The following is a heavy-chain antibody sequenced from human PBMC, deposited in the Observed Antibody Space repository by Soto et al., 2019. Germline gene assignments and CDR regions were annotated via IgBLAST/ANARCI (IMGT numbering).Heavy chain of an antibody. D-gene: IGHD3-22*01. Sequence: GESLKISCKGSGYSFTSYWIGWVRQMPGKGLESMGIIYPGDSDTRYSPSFQGQVTISADKSISTAYLQWSSLRAGDTAVYYCARAPPGGYHYYYGMYVWGQGTTVTVS. CDR3: ARAPPGGYHYYYGMYV. CDR2: IYPGDSDT. CDR1: GYSFTSYW. J-gene: IGHJ6*02. V-gene: IGHV5-51*01.